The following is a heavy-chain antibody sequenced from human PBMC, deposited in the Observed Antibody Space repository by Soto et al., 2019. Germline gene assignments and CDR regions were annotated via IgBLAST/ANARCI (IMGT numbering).Heavy chain of an antibody. CDR2: INHSGST. D-gene: IGHD6-13*01. J-gene: IGHJ4*02. CDR3: ASGDGAAAGSYFAY. CDR1: GGSFSGYY. Sequence: QVQLQQWGAGLLKPSETLSLTCAVYGGSFSGYYWSWIRQPPGKGLEWIGEINHSGSTNYNPSLKSRVTISVDTSKHQFSLKLSSVTAADTAVYYCASGDGAAAGSYFAYWGQGTLVTVSS. V-gene: IGHV4-34*01.